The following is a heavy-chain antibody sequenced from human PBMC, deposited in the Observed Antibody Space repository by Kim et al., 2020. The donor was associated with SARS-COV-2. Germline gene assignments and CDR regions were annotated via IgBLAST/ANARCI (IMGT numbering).Heavy chain of an antibody. J-gene: IGHJ3*02. D-gene: IGHD3-16*02. Sequence: GGSLRLSCVASGFTFSSYWMHWVRQGPGEGLVWISRIKSDGTMTNYADSVKDRFTISRDNAKNTLYLQMNSLRADDTAVYYCARLNAWGSYPAFDIWGQGTMVTVSS. CDR2: IKSDGTMT. V-gene: IGHV3-74*01. CDR1: GFTFSSYW. CDR3: ARLNAWGSYPAFDI.